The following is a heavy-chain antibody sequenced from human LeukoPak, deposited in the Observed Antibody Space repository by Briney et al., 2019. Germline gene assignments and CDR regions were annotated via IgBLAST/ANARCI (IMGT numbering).Heavy chain of an antibody. J-gene: IGHJ4*02. CDR1: GGTFSSYN. D-gene: IGHD4-23*01. V-gene: IGHV1-69*02. Sequence: GASVKVSCKASGGTFSSYNISWVRQAPGQGLEWMGRIIPILGIANYAQKFQGRVTITADKSTSTAYMELSSLRSEDTAVYYCASPMTTVVTEYYFDYWGQGTLVTVSS. CDR2: IIPILGIA. CDR3: ASPMTTVVTEYYFDY.